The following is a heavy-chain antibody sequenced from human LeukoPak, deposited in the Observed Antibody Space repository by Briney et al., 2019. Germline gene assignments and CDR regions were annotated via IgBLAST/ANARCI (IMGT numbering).Heavy chain of an antibody. V-gene: IGHV4-39*01. Sequence: SETLSLTCTVSGGSISSSSYYWGWIRQPPGKGLEWIGSIYYSGSTYYNPSLKSRVTISVDTSKNQFSLKLSSVTAADTAVYYCARRARGSSWYFHPKYNWFDPWGQGILVTVSS. CDR1: GGSISSSSYY. D-gene: IGHD6-13*01. J-gene: IGHJ5*02. CDR2: IYYSGST. CDR3: ARRARGSSWYFHPKYNWFDP.